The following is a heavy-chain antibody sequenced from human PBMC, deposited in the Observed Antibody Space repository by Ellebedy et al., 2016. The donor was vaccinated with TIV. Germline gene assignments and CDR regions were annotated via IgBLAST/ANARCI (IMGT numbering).Heavy chain of an antibody. CDR2: ISYDGSNK. CDR1: GFTFNSYG. Sequence: GGSLRLSCAASGFTFNSYGMHWVRQAPGKGLGWVAVISYDGSNKYYADSVKGRFTISRYIPKNTLYLQMNSLRAEDTALYYCAKDGGSGVWGSYRYYDYWGQGTLVTVSS. CDR3: AKDGGSGVWGSYRYYDY. V-gene: IGHV3-30*18. D-gene: IGHD3-16*02. J-gene: IGHJ4*02.